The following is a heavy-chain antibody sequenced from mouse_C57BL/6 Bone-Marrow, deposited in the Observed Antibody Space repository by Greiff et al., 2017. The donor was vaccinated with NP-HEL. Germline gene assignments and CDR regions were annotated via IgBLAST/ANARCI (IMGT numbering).Heavy chain of an antibody. J-gene: IGHJ2*01. CDR1: GYSFTGSY. Sequence: VQLQQSGPELVKPGASVKISCKASGYSFTGSYMHWVKQSSEKSLEWIGEINPSTGGTSYNQKFKGKATLTVDKSSSTAYMQLKSLTSEDSAVYYCARGYYWGQGTTLTVSS. CDR2: INPSTGGT. V-gene: IGHV1-43*01. CDR3: ARGYY.